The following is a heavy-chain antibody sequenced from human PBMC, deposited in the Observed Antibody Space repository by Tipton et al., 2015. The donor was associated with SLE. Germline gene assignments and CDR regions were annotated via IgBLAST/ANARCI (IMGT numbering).Heavy chain of an antibody. V-gene: IGHV4-34*01. CDR3: AMGYSSGWIYY. Sequence: GLVKPSETLSLTCAVYGGSFSGYYWSWIRQPPGKGLEWIGEINHSGSTNYNPSLKSRVTISVDTSKNQFSLKLSSVTAADTAVYYCAMGYSSGWIYYWGQGTLVTVSS. D-gene: IGHD6-19*01. J-gene: IGHJ4*02. CDR2: INHSGST. CDR1: GGSFSGYY.